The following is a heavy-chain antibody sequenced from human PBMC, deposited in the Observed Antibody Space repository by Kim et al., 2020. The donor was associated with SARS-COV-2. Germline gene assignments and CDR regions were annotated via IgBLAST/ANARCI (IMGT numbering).Heavy chain of an antibody. Sequence: ASVKVSCKASGYTFTGYYLHWVRQAPGQGLEWMGWINPNSGDTSYAQKFQARVTVTRDTSITTAFLELSRLRSDDTAVYYCAREMTTVITPHDYWGQGTLVTVSS. CDR3: AREMTTVITPHDY. CDR2: INPNSGDT. J-gene: IGHJ4*02. CDR1: GYTFTGYY. D-gene: IGHD4-17*01. V-gene: IGHV1-2*02.